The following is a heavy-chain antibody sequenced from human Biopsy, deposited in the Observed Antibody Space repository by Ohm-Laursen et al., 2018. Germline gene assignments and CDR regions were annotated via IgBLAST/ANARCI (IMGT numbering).Heavy chain of an antibody. J-gene: IGHJ4*02. CDR1: GDSINSSY. CDR2: ISNSGNT. V-gene: IGHV4-59*08. CDR3: ARRGSGGRSFNY. D-gene: IGHD2-15*01. Sequence: SGTLSLTCTVSGDSINSSYCSWIRQPPAKGLEWIGFISNSGNTNYNPSLKSRVTISADTSKNQFSLKLGSVTVADTAAVYCARRGSGGRSFNYWGQGTLVTVSS.